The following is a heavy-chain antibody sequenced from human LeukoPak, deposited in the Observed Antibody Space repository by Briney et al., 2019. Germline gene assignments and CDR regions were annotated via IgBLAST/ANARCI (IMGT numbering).Heavy chain of an antibody. D-gene: IGHD2-2*01. J-gene: IGHJ4*02. Sequence: GGSLRLSCAASGFTFSSYGMHWVRQAPGRGLEWVAVISYDGRNKMYADSVKGRFTVSRDKSKNTLYLQMNSLRAEDTAVYYCARDRYCTSTSCYTAYFDYWGQGTLVTVSS. CDR2: ISYDGRNK. CDR3: ARDRYCTSTSCYTAYFDY. CDR1: GFTFSSYG. V-gene: IGHV3-30*19.